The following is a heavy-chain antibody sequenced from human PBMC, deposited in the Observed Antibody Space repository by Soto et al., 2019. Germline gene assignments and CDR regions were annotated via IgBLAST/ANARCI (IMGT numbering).Heavy chain of an antibody. CDR3: ALKAMSYFGFDI. V-gene: IGHV1-3*01. D-gene: IGHD3-10*01. Sequence: ASVKVSFKASGYIFSSYSMHWVRQAPGQSLEWMGWINAGNGNPKYSEKFQGRITITRDTSARTAYMELSSLRSEDTAVYYCALKAMSYFGFDIWGQGTMVTVSS. CDR1: GYIFSSYS. J-gene: IGHJ3*02. CDR2: INAGNGNP.